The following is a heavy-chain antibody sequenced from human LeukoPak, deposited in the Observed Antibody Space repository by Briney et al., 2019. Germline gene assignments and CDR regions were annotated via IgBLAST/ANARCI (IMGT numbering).Heavy chain of an antibody. CDR2: IYYSGST. Sequence: SETLSLTCTVSGGSISSYYWSWIRQPPGKGLEWIGYIYYSGSTNYNPSLKSRVTISVDTSKNQFSLKLSSVTAADTAVYYCARHPYAGAPTFDYWGQGTLVTVSS. J-gene: IGHJ4*02. CDR3: ARHPYAGAPTFDY. V-gene: IGHV4-59*01. CDR1: GGSISSYY. D-gene: IGHD1-26*01.